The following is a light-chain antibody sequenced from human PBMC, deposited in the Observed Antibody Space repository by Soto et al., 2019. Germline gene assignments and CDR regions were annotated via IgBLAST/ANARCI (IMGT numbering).Light chain of an antibody. Sequence: DIQMTQSASSLSASVGDSVTITCRASRYISNYLNWYQQKPGKAPKLLIYTATSLHSGGPTRFSGTASGTDFTLTISSLQPEEFATYFCQQSYSTPPCTFGQGTKVDIK. CDR1: RYISNY. CDR2: TAT. J-gene: IGKJ1*01. V-gene: IGKV1-39*01. CDR3: QQSYSTPPCT.